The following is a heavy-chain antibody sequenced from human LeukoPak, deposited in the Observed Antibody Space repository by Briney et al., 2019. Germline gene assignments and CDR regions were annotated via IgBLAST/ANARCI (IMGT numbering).Heavy chain of an antibody. CDR2: INPNSGDT. CDR1: GYTFTGYF. CDR3: ARAQSLTAPAGTFANS. V-gene: IGHV1-2*02. D-gene: IGHD6-13*01. J-gene: IGHJ4*02. Sequence: ASVKVSCKASGYTFTGYFLHWVRRPPGQGFEWMGWINPNSGDTSYTQPFQGRDTMTRDTSISTAYMELSSLRSDDTAVYYCARAQSLTAPAGTFANSWGQGTLVTVSS.